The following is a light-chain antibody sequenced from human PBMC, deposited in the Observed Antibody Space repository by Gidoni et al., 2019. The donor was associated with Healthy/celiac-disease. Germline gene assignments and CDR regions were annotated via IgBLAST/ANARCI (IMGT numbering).Light chain of an antibody. CDR3: SSYAGSNNLGV. V-gene: IGLV2-8*01. J-gene: IGLJ2*01. CDR1: SSDVGGYKY. Sequence: QSALPQPPSASGSLGQSVTISCTGTSSDVGGYKYVSWYQQHPGKAPKLVIYEVSKRPSGVPDRFSGSKSGNTACLTVSELQAEDEADYYCSSYAGSNNLGVFGGGTKLTVL. CDR2: EVS.